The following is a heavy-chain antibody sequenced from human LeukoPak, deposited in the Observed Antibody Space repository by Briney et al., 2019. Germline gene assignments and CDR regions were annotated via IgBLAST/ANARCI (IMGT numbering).Heavy chain of an antibody. D-gene: IGHD3-3*01. CDR1: GGSIDDNYL. CDR2: ISHTEGA. CDR3: ARHYDFSSPYNN. V-gene: IGHV4/OR15-8*02. Sequence: SETLSLTCVVSGGSIDDNYLWTWVRQPPGKGLDWIGEISHTEGAKYCPSLEGRVSISMHRSKNLFSLMLRSVTAADTAVYFCARHYDFSSPYNNWGQGILVTVSS. J-gene: IGHJ4*02.